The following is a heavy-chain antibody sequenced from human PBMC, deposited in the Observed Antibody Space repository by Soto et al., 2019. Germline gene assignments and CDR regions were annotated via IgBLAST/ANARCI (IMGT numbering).Heavy chain of an antibody. J-gene: IGHJ4*02. Sequence: PGGSLRLSCAASGFTFSRFELHWVRQAPGKGLEWISYISSSGSTAYYASSVEGRFTISRDNANNSVYLQMDSLRAEETALYYCKRAAWFPYLSFYWGQGALVTVSS. CDR3: KRAAWFPYLSFY. CDR2: ISSSGSTA. CDR1: GFTFSRFE. V-gene: IGHV3-48*03. D-gene: IGHD3-10*01.